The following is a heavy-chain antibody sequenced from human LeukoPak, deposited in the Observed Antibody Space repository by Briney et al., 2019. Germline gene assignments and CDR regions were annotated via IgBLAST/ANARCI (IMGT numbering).Heavy chain of an antibody. Sequence: GGSLRLSCVASGFSFSNYAMSWVRQAPGKGLEWVSSISSSSSYIYYADSVKGRFTISRDNAKNSLYLQMNSLRAEDTAVYYCAYQGSGFDYWGQGTLVTISS. D-gene: IGHD3-10*01. CDR1: GFSFSNYA. V-gene: IGHV3-21*01. CDR3: AYQGSGFDY. CDR2: ISSSSSYI. J-gene: IGHJ4*02.